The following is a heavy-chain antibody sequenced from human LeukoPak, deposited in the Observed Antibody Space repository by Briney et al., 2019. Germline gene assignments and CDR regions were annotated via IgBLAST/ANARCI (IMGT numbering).Heavy chain of an antibody. CDR3: ARVASGYSYGPPDY. V-gene: IGHV4-39*07. CDR2: IYYSGST. D-gene: IGHD5-18*01. CDR1: GGSISSSSYY. Sequence: SETLSLTCTVSGGSISSSSYYWGWIRQPPGKELEWIGSIYYSGSTYDNPSLKSRVTISVDTSKNQFSLKLSSVTAADTAVYYCARVASGYSYGPPDYWGQGTLVTVSS. J-gene: IGHJ4*02.